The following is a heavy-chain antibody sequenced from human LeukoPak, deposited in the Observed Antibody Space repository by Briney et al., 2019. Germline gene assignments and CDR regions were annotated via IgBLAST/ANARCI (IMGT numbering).Heavy chain of an antibody. J-gene: IGHJ4*02. V-gene: IGHV4-38-2*02. CDR2: INHSGST. CDR1: GYSISSGYY. D-gene: IGHD3-22*01. CDR3: ARLPYYYESSGSYYRVYSNY. Sequence: SETLSLTCTVSGYSISSGYYWGWIRPPPGKGLERIGEINHSGSTNYNPSLKSRVTMSVDTSKNQFSLKLSSVTAADTAIYYCARLPYYYESSGSYYRVYSNYWGQGTLVTVSS.